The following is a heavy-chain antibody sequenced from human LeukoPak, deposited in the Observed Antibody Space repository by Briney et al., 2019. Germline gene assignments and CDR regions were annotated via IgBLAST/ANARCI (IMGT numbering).Heavy chain of an antibody. V-gene: IGHV4-4*07. D-gene: IGHD3-16*02. CDR1: GGSIGSYY. Sequence: SETLSLTCTVSGGSIGSYYWNWIRQPAGKELEWIGRIYASGSTNYNPSLKSRVTMSVDTSKNQFSLRLTYVTAADTAVYYCARYVWGSYPTFEDYWGQGTLVTVSS. J-gene: IGHJ4*02. CDR3: ARYVWGSYPTFEDY. CDR2: IYASGST.